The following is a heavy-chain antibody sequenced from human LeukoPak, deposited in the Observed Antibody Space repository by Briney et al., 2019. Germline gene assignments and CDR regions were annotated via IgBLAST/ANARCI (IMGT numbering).Heavy chain of an antibody. V-gene: IGHV7-4-1*02. CDR1: GYTFTSYA. CDR3: ASSGDYDGMDV. CDR2: INTNTGNP. J-gene: IGHJ6*02. Sequence: ASVKVSCKASGYTFTSYAMNWVRQAPGQGLEWMGWINTNTGNPTYAQGFTERFVFSLDTSVSTAYLQISSLKAEDTAVYYRASSGDYDGMDVWGQGTTVTVSS.